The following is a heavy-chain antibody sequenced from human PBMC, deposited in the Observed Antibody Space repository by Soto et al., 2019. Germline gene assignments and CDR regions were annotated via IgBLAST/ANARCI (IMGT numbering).Heavy chain of an antibody. V-gene: IGHV3-74*01. D-gene: IGHD4-17*01. CDR1: GFTFSRYW. J-gene: IGHJ6*02. Sequence: GGSLRLSCAASGFTFSRYWMSWVRQAPGKGLVWVSRINSDWSSTSYADSVKGRFTISRDNAKNTLYLQMSSLRAEDTAVYYCARGIRNYYGVDVWGQGTTVTVSS. CDR3: ARGIRNYYGVDV. CDR2: INSDWSST.